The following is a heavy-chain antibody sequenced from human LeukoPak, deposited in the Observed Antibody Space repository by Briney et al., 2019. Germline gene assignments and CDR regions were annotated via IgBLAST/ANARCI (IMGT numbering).Heavy chain of an antibody. J-gene: IGHJ4*02. Sequence: SETLSLTCAVYGGSFSGYYWSWIRRPAGKGLEWIGRIYTSGSTNYNPSLKSRVSISVDTSKNQFSLKLSSVTAADTAVYYCARVGSCSGGSCYYRLFDYWGQGTLVTVSS. D-gene: IGHD2-15*01. CDR1: GGSFSGYY. CDR3: ARVGSCSGGSCYYRLFDY. V-gene: IGHV4-59*10. CDR2: IYTSGST.